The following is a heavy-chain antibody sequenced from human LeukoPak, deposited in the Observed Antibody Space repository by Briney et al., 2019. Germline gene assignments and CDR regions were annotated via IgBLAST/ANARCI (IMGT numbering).Heavy chain of an antibody. J-gene: IGHJ4*02. V-gene: IGHV4-34*01. Sequence: SETLSLTCAVYGGSFSAYYWTWIRQSPGKGLEWIGEINHSGITNYNPSLKSRVTISVDTSKNQFSLKLSSVTAADTAVYYCAMGRWMVHFDYWGQGTLVTVSS. D-gene: IGHD3-10*01. CDR1: GGSFSAYY. CDR2: INHSGIT. CDR3: AMGRWMVHFDY.